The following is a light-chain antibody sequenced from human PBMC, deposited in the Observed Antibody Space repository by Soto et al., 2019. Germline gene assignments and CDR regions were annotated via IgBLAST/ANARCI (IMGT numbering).Light chain of an antibody. CDR1: QSLLHGNGHNY. Sequence: DIVMTQSPLSLPVTLGESASISCRSSQSLLHGNGHNYLDWYLQKPGQSPQLLIYLGSNRASGVPDRFSGSGSGTDFTLKISRVEAEDVGVYYCMQALQTPPYTFGQGTKLEIK. V-gene: IGKV2-28*01. CDR2: LGS. J-gene: IGKJ2*01. CDR3: MQALQTPPYT.